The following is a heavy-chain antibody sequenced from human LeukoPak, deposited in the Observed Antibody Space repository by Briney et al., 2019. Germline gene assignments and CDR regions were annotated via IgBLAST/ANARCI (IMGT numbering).Heavy chain of an antibody. CDR1: GFTFSTYG. CDR2: IWYGGSNT. Sequence: GGSLRLSCAASGFTFSTYGMHWVRQAPGMGLEWVAVIWYGGSNTYYADSVKGRFTISRDNAKNSLYLQMNSLRAEDTAVYYCARDKAAPDYWGQGALVTVSS. D-gene: IGHD6-6*01. CDR3: ARDKAAPDY. V-gene: IGHV3-33*08. J-gene: IGHJ4*02.